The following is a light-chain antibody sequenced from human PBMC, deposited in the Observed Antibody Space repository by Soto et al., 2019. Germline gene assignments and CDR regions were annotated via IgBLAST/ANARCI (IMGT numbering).Light chain of an antibody. J-gene: IGKJ2*01. CDR1: QSVRSY. CDR2: DAS. Sequence: EIVLTQSPATLSLSPGERATLSCRASQSVRSYLAWYQQKPRQAPRLLIYDASNRATGIPARFSGSGSGTDFTLTISSLEPEDFAVYYCQQRNHWYTFGQGTKLEIK. CDR3: QQRNHWYT. V-gene: IGKV3-11*01.